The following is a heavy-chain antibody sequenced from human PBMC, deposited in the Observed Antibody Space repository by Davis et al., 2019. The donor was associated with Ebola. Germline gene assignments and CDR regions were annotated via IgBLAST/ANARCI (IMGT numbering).Heavy chain of an antibody. CDR1: GGSISSSSYY. J-gene: IGHJ4*02. CDR3: ARCVEEAVADY. Sequence: GSLRLSCTVSGGSISSSSYYWGWIRQPPGKGLEWIGSIYYSGSTYYNPSLKSRVTISVDTSKNQFSLKLSSVTAADTAVYYCARCVEEAVADYWGQGTLVTVSS. V-gene: IGHV4-39*01. CDR2: IYYSGST. D-gene: IGHD6-19*01.